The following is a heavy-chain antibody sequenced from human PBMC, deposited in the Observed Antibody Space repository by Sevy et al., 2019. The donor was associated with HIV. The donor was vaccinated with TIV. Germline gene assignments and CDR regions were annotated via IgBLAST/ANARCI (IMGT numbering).Heavy chain of an antibody. CDR1: GFSLSDYD. D-gene: IGHD2-21*02. CDR2: IPSHGTYK. CDR3: ARLYSCGGDCYYFDS. J-gene: IGHJ4*02. Sequence: GGSLRLSCVASGFSLSDYDMHWVRQAPGKGLEWVTLIPSHGTYKDSADSVKGRFTISKDTSKGTVSLQMNSLGPDDTAVYYCARLYSCGGDCYYFDSWGQGTLVTVSS. V-gene: IGHV3-30-3*01.